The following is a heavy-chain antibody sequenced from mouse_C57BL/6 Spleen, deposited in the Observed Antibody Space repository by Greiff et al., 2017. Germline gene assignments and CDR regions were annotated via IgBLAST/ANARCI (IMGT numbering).Heavy chain of an antibody. V-gene: IGHV1-59*01. CDR2: IDPSDSYT. Sequence: QVQLQQPGAELVRPGTSVKLSCKASGYTFTSYWMHWVKQRPGQGLEWIGVIDPSDSYTNYNQKFKGKATLTVDTSSSTAYMQLSSLTSEDSAVYYCARRDSSYFDYWGQGTTLTVSS. J-gene: IGHJ2*01. CDR3: ARRDSSYFDY. CDR1: GYTFTSYW. D-gene: IGHD3-3*01.